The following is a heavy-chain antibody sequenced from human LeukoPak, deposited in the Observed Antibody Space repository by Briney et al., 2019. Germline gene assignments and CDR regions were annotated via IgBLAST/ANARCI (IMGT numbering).Heavy chain of an antibody. CDR2: IYSGGNT. Sequence: GGSLRLSCAASGFTVSNNYMSWVRQAPGKGLEWVSFIYSGGNTNYADSVEGRFTISRDNAKNSLYLQMNSLRAEDTAVYYCARGDYGGDYFDYWGQGTLVAVSS. D-gene: IGHD4-23*01. CDR3: ARGDYGGDYFDY. J-gene: IGHJ4*02. CDR1: GFTVSNNY. V-gene: IGHV3-53*01.